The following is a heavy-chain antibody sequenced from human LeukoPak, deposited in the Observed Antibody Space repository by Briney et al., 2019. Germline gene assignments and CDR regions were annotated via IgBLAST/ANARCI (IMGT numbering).Heavy chain of an antibody. CDR1: GDSVSSNSAA. Sequence: SQTLSLTCAISGDSVSSNSAAWSWIRQSPSRGLEWLGRTYYRSKWYYDYAVSVQSRITINPDTSKNQFSLHLTSVTPEDTAVYYCAGGSYNSKWNWGQGTLVIVSS. CDR2: TYYRSKWYY. D-gene: IGHD6-13*01. CDR3: AGGSYNSKWN. J-gene: IGHJ4*02. V-gene: IGHV6-1*01.